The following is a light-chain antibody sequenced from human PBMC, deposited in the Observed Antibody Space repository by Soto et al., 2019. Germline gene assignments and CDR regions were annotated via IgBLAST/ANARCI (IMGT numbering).Light chain of an antibody. V-gene: IGKV3-20*01. Sequence: EIVLTQSPGTLSLSPGERATLSCRASQSVGTSYLAWYQQKPGQSPRLLIYGASSRATGVPDRFSGSGSGTDFTLTISRLEPEDFAVYYCQHFGSSPPYTFGQGTKLEIK. CDR1: QSVGTSY. CDR3: QHFGSSPPYT. J-gene: IGKJ2*01. CDR2: GAS.